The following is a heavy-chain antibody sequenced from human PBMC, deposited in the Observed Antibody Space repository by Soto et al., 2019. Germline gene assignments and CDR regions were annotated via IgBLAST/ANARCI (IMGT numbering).Heavy chain of an antibody. CDR3: AKERSSGWSFDY. CDR1: GFTFSTYA. Sequence: PGGSLRLSCAASGFTFSTYAMNWVRQAPGKGLEWVSGISGSGDSTYYADSVKGRFTVSRDNSKNTLYLQMNSLRAEDTAVFYCAKERSSGWSFDYWGPGPLVTGSS. V-gene: IGHV3-23*01. D-gene: IGHD6-19*01. J-gene: IGHJ4*02. CDR2: ISGSGDST.